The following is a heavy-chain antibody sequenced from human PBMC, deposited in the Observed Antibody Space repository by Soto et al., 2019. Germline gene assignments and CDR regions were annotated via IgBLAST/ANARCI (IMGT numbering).Heavy chain of an antibody. CDR1: GGAIGGYY. CDR2: VSYSGST. D-gene: IGHD3-22*01. Sequence: PSETLSLTCSLSGGAIGGYYWSWIRQPPGKALEWIGYVSYSGSTDYHPSLKSRVSISIDTSKNQFSLKMISVTAADTAVYYCARVSTYYFDSSGSYTSDYWGQGTLVTVSS. J-gene: IGHJ4*02. V-gene: IGHV4-59*01. CDR3: ARVSTYYFDSSGSYTSDY.